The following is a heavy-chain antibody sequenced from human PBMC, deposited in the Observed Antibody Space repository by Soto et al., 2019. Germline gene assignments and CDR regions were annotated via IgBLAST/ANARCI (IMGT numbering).Heavy chain of an antibody. D-gene: IGHD3-22*01. Sequence: ASVKVSCKPSGYTFTGSYMHWVRQAPVQGLEWMGWIDPNTGGTNDAQTFQGRVPMTRDTSITTASPGLSRRRAYDTAVYYWARDGGGYYDRTGYLPDYWAREPWSPSPQ. V-gene: IGHV1-2*02. J-gene: IGHJ4*02. CDR2: IDPNTGGT. CDR3: ARDGGGYYDRTGYLPDY. CDR1: GYTFTGSY.